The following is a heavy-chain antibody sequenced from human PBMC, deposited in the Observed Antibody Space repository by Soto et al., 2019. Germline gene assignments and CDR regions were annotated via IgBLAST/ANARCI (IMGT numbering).Heavy chain of an antibody. Sequence: GGSLRLSCAASGFTFSSYAMSWVRQAPGKGLEWVSAISGSGGSTYYVDSVKGRFTISRDNSKNTLYLQMNSLRAEDTAVYYCAKGRKVLRYCDPPLNAFDIWGQGTMVTVSS. CDR1: GFTFSSYA. CDR2: ISGSGGST. V-gene: IGHV3-23*01. CDR3: AKGRKVLRYCDPPLNAFDI. D-gene: IGHD3-9*01. J-gene: IGHJ3*02.